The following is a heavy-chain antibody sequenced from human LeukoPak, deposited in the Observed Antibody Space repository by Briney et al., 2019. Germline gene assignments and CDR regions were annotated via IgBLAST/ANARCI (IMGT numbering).Heavy chain of an antibody. CDR1: GYTFTGYY. Sequence: GASVKVSCKSSGYTFTGYYMNWVRQAPGQGLEWMGWINPNSGDTNYAQKFQGRVTMTRDTSIRTDYMELSRLRSDDTAVYYCARDSGLGYSGYDLAWWGQGTLVTVSS. CDR3: ARDSGLGYSGYDLAW. CDR2: INPNSGDT. D-gene: IGHD5-12*01. J-gene: IGHJ4*02. V-gene: IGHV1-2*02.